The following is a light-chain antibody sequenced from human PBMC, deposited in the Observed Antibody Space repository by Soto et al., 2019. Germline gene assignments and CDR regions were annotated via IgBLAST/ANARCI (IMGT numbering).Light chain of an antibody. CDR2: NVS. CDR3: NSYTSSTTPAV. J-gene: IGLJ2*01. CDR1: SSDFGGYDF. Sequence: QSVLTQPASVSGSPGQSIAISCSGTSSDFGGYDFVSWYQQHPGKAPKLIIYNVSNRPSGVSNRFSGSKSGNTASLTISGLQAEDEAVYYCNSYTSSTTPAVFGGGTKVTVL. V-gene: IGLV2-14*01.